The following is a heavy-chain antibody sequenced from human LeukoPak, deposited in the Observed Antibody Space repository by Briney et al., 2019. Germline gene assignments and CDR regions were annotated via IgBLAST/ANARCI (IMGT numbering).Heavy chain of an antibody. CDR2: IYYSGST. D-gene: IGHD3-22*01. Sequence: SETLSLTCTASGGSISSYYWSWIRQPPGKGLEWIGYIYYSGSTNYNPSLKSRVTISVDTSKNQFSVKLSSVTAADTALYYCASTYYDTSGYDYWGQGTLVTVSS. CDR3: ASTYYDTSGYDY. V-gene: IGHV4-59*01. J-gene: IGHJ4*02. CDR1: GGSISSYY.